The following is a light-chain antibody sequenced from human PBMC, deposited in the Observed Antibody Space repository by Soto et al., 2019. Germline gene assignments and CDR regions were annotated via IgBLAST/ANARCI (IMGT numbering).Light chain of an antibody. V-gene: IGKV4-1*01. J-gene: IGKJ2*01. Sequence: DIVMTQSPDSLAVSLGERATVNCKSSQSVLYSSNNKNYLAWYQQKPGQPPKLLIYWASTRESGVPDRFSGSGSGTDFTLTSSSLQAEDVAVYYCQQYHSTPYTFGQGSKLEIK. CDR2: WAS. CDR1: QSVLYSSNNKNY. CDR3: QQYHSTPYT.